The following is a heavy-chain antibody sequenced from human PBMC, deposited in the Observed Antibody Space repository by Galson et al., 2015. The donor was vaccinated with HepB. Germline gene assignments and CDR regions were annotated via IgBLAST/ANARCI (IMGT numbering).Heavy chain of an antibody. CDR3: AKGDPNYCSSTSCYVGGLDY. CDR2: ISGSGGST. D-gene: IGHD2-2*01. CDR1: GFTFSSYA. J-gene: IGHJ4*02. Sequence: SLRLSCAASGFTFSSYAMSWVRQAPGKGLEWVSAISGSGGSTYYADSVKGRFTISRDNSKNTLYLQMNSLRAEDTAVYYCAKGDPNYCSSTSCYVGGLDYWGQGTLVTVSS. V-gene: IGHV3-23*01.